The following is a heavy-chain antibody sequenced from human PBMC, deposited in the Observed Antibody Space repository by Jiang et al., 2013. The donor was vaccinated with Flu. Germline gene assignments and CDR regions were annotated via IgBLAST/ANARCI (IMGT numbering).Heavy chain of an antibody. CDR1: GDSIYSNVAT. CDR2: TYYRSKWYY. J-gene: IGHJ4*02. V-gene: IGHV6-1*01. Sequence: QTLSLTCAISGDSIYSNVATWNWIRQSPSRGLEWLGRTYYRSKWYYDYAESVKSRITISPDTSQNQFSLHLNSVIPDDTALYFCGRGTAPPGIDNWGQGTLVTVSS. D-gene: IGHD1-14*01. CDR3: GRGTAPPGIDN.